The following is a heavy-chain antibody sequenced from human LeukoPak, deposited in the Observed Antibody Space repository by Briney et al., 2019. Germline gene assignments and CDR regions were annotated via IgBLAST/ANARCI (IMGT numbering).Heavy chain of an antibody. Sequence: GGSLRLSCAASGFTFSSYSMNWVRQAPGKGLEWVSYISSSTIYYADSVKGRFTISRDNAKNSLYLQMNSLRAEDTAVYYCARDPLHGYCYMDVWGKGTTVTVCS. CDR1: GFTFSSYS. CDR3: ARDPLHGYCYMDV. CDR2: ISSSTI. V-gene: IGHV3-48*04. J-gene: IGHJ6*03.